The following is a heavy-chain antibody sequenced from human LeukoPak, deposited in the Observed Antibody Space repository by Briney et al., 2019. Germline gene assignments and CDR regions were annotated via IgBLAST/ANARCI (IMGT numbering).Heavy chain of an antibody. D-gene: IGHD3-9*01. CDR3: ARSDWFMYAFDI. V-gene: IGHV3-33*01. J-gene: IGHJ3*02. CDR1: GFTFSSYG. CDR2: IWYDGSNK. Sequence: GRSLRLSCAASGFTFSSYGMHWARQAPGKGLEWVAVIWYDGSNKYYADSVKGRFTISRDNSKNTLYLQMNSLRAEDTAVYYCARSDWFMYAFDIWGQGTMVTVSS.